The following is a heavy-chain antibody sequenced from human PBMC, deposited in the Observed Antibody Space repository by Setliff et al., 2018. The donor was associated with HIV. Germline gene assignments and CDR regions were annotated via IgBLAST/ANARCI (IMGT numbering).Heavy chain of an antibody. J-gene: IGHJ5*02. CDR3: ALGGSGRGDNLTPPSRQWFAP. CDR2: IWPDDSYT. D-gene: IGHD3-9*01. CDR1: GYSFTDYW. Sequence: PGESLKISCKGYGYSFTDYWIGWVRQMPANGLEWMGLIWPDDSYTIYSPSFLGQVTISVDRSVNAAYLQWSSLKASDTGMYYCALGGSGRGDNLTPPSRQWFAPWGQGTLVTVSS. V-gene: IGHV5-51*01.